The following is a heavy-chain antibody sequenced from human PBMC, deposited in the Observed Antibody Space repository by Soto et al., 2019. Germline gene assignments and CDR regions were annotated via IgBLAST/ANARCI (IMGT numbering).Heavy chain of an antibody. J-gene: IGHJ3*02. Sequence: SETLSLTCTVSGGSISSYYWNWIRQPPGKGLEWIGYIYYSENTNYNPTLKSRVTISVDTSKNHFSLKLSSVTAADTAVYYCARNHVFDIWGKGTMVPVSS. CDR2: IYYSENT. CDR3: ARNHVFDI. V-gene: IGHV4-59*01. CDR1: GGSISSYY.